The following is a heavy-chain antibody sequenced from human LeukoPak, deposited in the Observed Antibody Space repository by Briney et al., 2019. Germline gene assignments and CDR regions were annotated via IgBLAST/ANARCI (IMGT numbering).Heavy chain of an antibody. V-gene: IGHV1-18*01. CDR1: GYSFSSHG. CDR3: ARDGDSGYDSFDWFDP. J-gene: IGHJ5*02. CDR2: VSGFNGKT. D-gene: IGHD5-12*01. Sequence: ASVTVSCKASGYSFSSHGISWVRQAPGQGLEWMGWVSGFNGKTNYAQNLQGRVTMTTDTSTSTAYMELRSLRSDDTAVYYCARDGDSGYDSFDWFDPWGQGTLVTVSS.